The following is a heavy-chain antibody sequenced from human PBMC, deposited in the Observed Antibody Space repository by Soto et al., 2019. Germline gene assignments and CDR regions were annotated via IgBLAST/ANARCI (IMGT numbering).Heavy chain of an antibody. CDR3: ASLLLDKVTDYQDRIDV. CDR2: IIPIFGTA. V-gene: IGHV1-69*13. D-gene: IGHD5-12*01. CDR1: GGSFGGYA. Sequence: GSSGKLSWKACGGSFGGYAMSWVRQAPGQGLEWMGGIIPIFGTANYAQQFQGRVTITADESTSTAYMELSSLRSEETAVYSCASLLLDKVTDYQDRIDVWAQGTP. J-gene: IGHJ6*01.